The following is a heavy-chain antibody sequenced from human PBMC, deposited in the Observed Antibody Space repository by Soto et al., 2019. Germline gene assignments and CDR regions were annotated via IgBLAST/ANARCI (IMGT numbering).Heavy chain of an antibody. J-gene: IGHJ6*02. CDR2: INAGNGNT. D-gene: IGHD3-10*01. V-gene: IGHV1-3*01. CDR1: GYTFTSYA. Sequence: QVQLVQSGAEVKKPGASVKVSCKASGYTFTSYAMHWVRQAPGQRLEWMGWINAGNGNTKYSQKFQGRVTITRDTSASTADMELSSLRSEDTAVYYCAAPGGGYYYGMDVWGQGTTVTVSS. CDR3: AAPGGGYYYGMDV.